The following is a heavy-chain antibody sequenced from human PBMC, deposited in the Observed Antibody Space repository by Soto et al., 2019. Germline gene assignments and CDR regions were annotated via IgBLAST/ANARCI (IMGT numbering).Heavy chain of an antibody. CDR3: ARASHHLWTGFTHY. J-gene: IGHJ4*02. Sequence: PGGSLRLSCAASGFTFSSYAMSWVRQAPGKGLEWVSIISGSGTTYYAESVKGRFTISRDNAKNTLYVQMSSLRAEDTAVYYCARASHHLWTGFTHYWGQGTLVTVSS. CDR2: ISGSGTT. D-gene: IGHD3-10*01. V-gene: IGHV3-23*01. CDR1: GFTFSSYA.